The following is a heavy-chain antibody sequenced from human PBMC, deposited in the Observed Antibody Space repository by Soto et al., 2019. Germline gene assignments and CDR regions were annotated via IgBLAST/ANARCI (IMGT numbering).Heavy chain of an antibody. V-gene: IGHV3-9*01. CDR1: GFTFDDYA. CDR2: ISWNSGSM. CDR3: AKGGCRGASCYGDAFDI. D-gene: IGHD2-15*01. J-gene: IGHJ3*02. Sequence: EVQLVESGGGLVQPGRSLRLSCAASGFTFDDYAMQWVRQAPGKGLEGVSGISWNSGSMGYADSVRGRFTISRDNAKNSLYLQMDSLRAEDTALYYCAKGGCRGASCYGDAFDIWGQGTMVTVSS.